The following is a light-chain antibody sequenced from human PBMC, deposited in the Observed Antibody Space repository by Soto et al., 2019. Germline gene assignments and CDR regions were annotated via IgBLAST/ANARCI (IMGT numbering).Light chain of an antibody. J-gene: IGLJ1*01. CDR1: SSNIGSNT. Sequence: QSVLTQPPSASVTPGQRVTISCSGSSSNIGSNTVNWYQQLPGTAPKLLIYTNNQRPSGVPDRFSGSKSGSSASLAISGLQSEDEADYYCATWDDSLNGQVFGTGTKLTVL. V-gene: IGLV1-44*01. CDR3: ATWDDSLNGQV. CDR2: TNN.